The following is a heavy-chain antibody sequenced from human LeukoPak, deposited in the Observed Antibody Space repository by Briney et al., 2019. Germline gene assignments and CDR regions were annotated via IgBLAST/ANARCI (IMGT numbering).Heavy chain of an antibody. CDR3: ARGPSIVVVPAATRYYYMDI. Sequence: SVKVSCKASGGTFSSYAISWVRQAPGQGLEWMGRIIPIFGTANYAQKFQGRVTITTDESTSTAYMELSSLRSEDTAAYYCARGPSIVVVPAATRYYYMDIWGKGTTVTVSS. CDR1: GGTFSSYA. D-gene: IGHD2-2*01. CDR2: IIPIFGTA. J-gene: IGHJ6*03. V-gene: IGHV1-69*05.